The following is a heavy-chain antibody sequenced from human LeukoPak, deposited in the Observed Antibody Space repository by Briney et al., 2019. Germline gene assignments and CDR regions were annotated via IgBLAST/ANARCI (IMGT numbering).Heavy chain of an antibody. J-gene: IGHJ3*02. CDR1: GVAFSHAW. V-gene: IGHV3-15*01. CDR2: IKTTSDGGPT. CDR3: TTNDAFDI. Sequence: GGSLRLSCAASGVAFSHAWMSWVRQAPGKGMEWVAQIKTTSDGGPTDYAAPVKGRFTISRDDSENMLYLQMNSLKTEDTAVYYCTTNDAFDIWGQGTMVIVSS.